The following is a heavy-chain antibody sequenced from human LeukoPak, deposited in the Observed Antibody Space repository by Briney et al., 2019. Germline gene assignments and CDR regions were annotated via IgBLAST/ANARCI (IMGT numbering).Heavy chain of an antibody. CDR1: GYTFTSHY. CDR3: ARAGYWAASGYATT. CDR2: INPSGGST. Sequence: ASVKVSCKAFGYTFTSHYMHWVRQAPGQGLEWMGIINPSGGSTTYAQKFQGRVTMTRDTSTSTVYMALSSLTPEDTAVYYCARAGYWAASGYATTWGQGTLVTVSS. J-gene: IGHJ5*02. D-gene: IGHD6-13*01. V-gene: IGHV1-46*03.